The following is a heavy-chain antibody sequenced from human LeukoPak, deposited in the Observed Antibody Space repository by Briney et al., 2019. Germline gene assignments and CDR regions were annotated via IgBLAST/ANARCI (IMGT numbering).Heavy chain of an antibody. Sequence: GGSLRLSCAASGFTFSSYGMHWVRQAPGKGLEWVAFIRYDGSNKYYADSVKGRFTISRDNSKNTLYLQMNSLRAEDTAVYYCARESSRHYDILTGYYEEPYFDYWGQGTLVTVSS. CDR1: GFTFSSYG. V-gene: IGHV3-30*02. D-gene: IGHD3-9*01. CDR2: IRYDGSNK. J-gene: IGHJ4*02. CDR3: ARESSRHYDILTGYYEEPYFDY.